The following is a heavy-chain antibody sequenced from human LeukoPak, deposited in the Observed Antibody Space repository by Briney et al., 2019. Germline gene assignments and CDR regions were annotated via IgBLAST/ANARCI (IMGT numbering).Heavy chain of an antibody. V-gene: IGHV3-15*01. Sequence: GGSLRLSCAGSGFIFSKAWMSWGRQAPGKGLEWVGRIKTKGDGGTTDYAAPVKGRFTISRDDSKNTLYLHMNSLRTEDTAVYYCGTGSAFDIWGRGAMVTVSS. CDR2: IKTKGDGGTT. J-gene: IGHJ3*02. CDR3: GTGSAFDI. CDR1: GFIFSKAW. D-gene: IGHD1-1*01.